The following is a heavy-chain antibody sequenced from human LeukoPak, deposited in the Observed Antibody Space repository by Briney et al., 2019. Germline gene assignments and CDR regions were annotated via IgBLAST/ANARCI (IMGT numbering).Heavy chain of an antibody. V-gene: IGHV1-18*01. CDR2: ISAYNGNT. CDR3: ARDDARAMIVGGNFDY. J-gene: IGHJ4*02. D-gene: IGHD3-22*01. CDR1: GYTFTSYG. Sequence: GASVKVSCKASGYTFTSYGISWVRQAPGQGLEWMGWISAYNGNTNYAQKLQGRVTMTTDTSTSTAYMELRSLRSDDTAVYYCARDDARAMIVGGNFDYWGQGTLVTVSS.